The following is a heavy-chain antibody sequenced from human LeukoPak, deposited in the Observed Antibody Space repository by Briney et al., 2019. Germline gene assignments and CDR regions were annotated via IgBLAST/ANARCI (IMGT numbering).Heavy chain of an antibody. CDR3: ASAREYCINSNCYEYFQD. V-gene: IGHV3-53*01. Sequence: PGGSLDLSCATSGLPARTSSMSWVRQAPGKGLEWVAVIYRSGSTYYEDSVNGRCTISRDTSKSSMYLQMDHLRAEDTAVYYCASAREYCINSNCYEYFQDWGQGTLVTVSS. CDR2: IYRSGST. CDR1: GLPARTSS. J-gene: IGHJ1*01. D-gene: IGHD2-2*01.